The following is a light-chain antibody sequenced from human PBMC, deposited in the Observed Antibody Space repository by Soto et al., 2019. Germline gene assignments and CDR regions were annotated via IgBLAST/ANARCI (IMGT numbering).Light chain of an antibody. Sequence: EIVMTQSPATLSVSPGERATLSCRASQSIASNLAWYQQKPGQAPRLLMYGASTRATGIPARFSGSGSGTEFTLTISGLQSEDFAVYYCQHYYNWPRTFGQGTKVDIK. CDR2: GAS. CDR1: QSIASN. J-gene: IGKJ1*01. CDR3: QHYYNWPRT. V-gene: IGKV3-15*01.